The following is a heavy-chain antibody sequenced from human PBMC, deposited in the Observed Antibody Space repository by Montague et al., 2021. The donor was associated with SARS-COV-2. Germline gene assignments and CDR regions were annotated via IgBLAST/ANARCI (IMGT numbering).Heavy chain of an antibody. V-gene: IGHV6-1*01. CDR3: ARTTTRMLYPENAFDI. J-gene: IGHJ3*02. CDR2: TYYRSEWYH. D-gene: IGHD2-15*01. Sequence: CAISGDSVSSNTATWNWIRQSPSRGLEWLGRTYYRSEWYHDYALSLKSRKTINPDTSKNQFSLQLSSVAPEDTAVFYCARTTTRMLYPENAFDIWGQGTMVTVSS. CDR1: GDSVSSNTAT.